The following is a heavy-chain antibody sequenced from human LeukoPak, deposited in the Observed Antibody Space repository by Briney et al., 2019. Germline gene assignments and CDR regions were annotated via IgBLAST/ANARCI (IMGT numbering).Heavy chain of an antibody. D-gene: IGHD3-3*01. CDR1: GGSISSSSYY. V-gene: IGHV4-39*01. CDR2: IYYSGST. Sequence: SETLSLTCTVSGGSISSSSYYWGWIRQPPGKGLEWIGSIYYSGSTYYNPSLKSRATISVDTSKNQFSLKLSSVTAADTAVYYCARSYYDFWSGYYRPNWFDPWGQGTLVTVSS. CDR3: ARSYYDFWSGYYRPNWFDP. J-gene: IGHJ5*02.